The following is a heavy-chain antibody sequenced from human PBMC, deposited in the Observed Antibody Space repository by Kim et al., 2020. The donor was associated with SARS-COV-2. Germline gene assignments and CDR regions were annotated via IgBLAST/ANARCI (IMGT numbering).Heavy chain of an antibody. Sequence: ASVKVSCKASGYTFTSYGISWVRQAPGQGLEWMGWISAYNGNTNYAQKLQGRVTMTTDTSTSTAYMELRSLRSDDTAVYYCAREMLGYYDILTGPRIRGGMEVWGQGTTVTVSS. J-gene: IGHJ6*02. CDR1: GYTFTSYG. CDR3: AREMLGYYDILTGPRIRGGMEV. CDR2: ISAYNGNT. D-gene: IGHD3-9*01. V-gene: IGHV1-18*01.